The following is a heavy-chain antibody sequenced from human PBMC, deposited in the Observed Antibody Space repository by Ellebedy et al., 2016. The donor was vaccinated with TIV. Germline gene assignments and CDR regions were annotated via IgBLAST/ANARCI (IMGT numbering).Heavy chain of an antibody. CDR3: ARDGGPLAVAAANWFDP. V-gene: IGHV3-33*01. CDR1: GFTFNNYG. J-gene: IGHJ5*02. CDR2: IWYAGNNK. Sequence: PGGSLRLSCAASGFTFNNYGMHWVRQAPGKGLEWVAVIWYAGNNKYYADSVKGRFTISRDNSKNTLYLQMNRLRAEDTAVYYCARDGGPLAVAAANWFDPWGQGIPVTVSS. D-gene: IGHD6-13*01.